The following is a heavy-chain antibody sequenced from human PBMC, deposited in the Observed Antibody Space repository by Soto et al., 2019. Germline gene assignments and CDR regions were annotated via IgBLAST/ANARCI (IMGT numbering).Heavy chain of an antibody. V-gene: IGHV3-23*01. Sequence: EVQLLESGGGLVQPGGSLRLSCAASGFTFSSYAMSWVRQAPGKGLEWVSTISGSGGSTYYADSVKGRFTISRDNSKNTLYLQMNSLRAEDTAVYYCAKDGLGAYSYGSYYFDYWGQVTLVTVSS. D-gene: IGHD5-18*01. CDR2: ISGSGGST. CDR1: GFTFSSYA. CDR3: AKDGLGAYSYGSYYFDY. J-gene: IGHJ4*02.